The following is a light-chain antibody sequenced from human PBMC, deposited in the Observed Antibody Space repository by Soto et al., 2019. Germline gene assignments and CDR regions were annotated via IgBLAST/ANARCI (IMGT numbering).Light chain of an antibody. CDR2: AAS. Sequence: DIQMPQSPSSLSASVGDRVTITCRESQSISSYLNWYQQKPGKAPKVLIYAASSLQSGVPSRFSGSGSGTDFTLTISSLQPEDFATYYCQQSYSTPPWTFGQGTKVDIK. V-gene: IGKV1-39*01. CDR1: QSISSY. CDR3: QQSYSTPPWT. J-gene: IGKJ1*01.